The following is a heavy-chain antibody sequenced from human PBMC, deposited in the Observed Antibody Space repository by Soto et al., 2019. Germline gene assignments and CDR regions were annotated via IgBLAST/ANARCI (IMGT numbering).Heavy chain of an antibody. D-gene: IGHD3-9*01. V-gene: IGHV1-8*01. CDR1: GYTFTSYD. CDR3: ARGPVRLFGRYFVWLSPSPYYFDS. Sequence: QVQLVQSGAEVKKPGASVKVSCKASGYTFTSYDINWVRQATGQGLERMGWMNPNSGNTGYAQKFQGRVTMTRNTSISTVYMELSSLRSEDTAVYYCARGPVRLFGRYFVWLSPSPYYFDSWGQGTLVTVSS. J-gene: IGHJ4*02. CDR2: MNPNSGNT.